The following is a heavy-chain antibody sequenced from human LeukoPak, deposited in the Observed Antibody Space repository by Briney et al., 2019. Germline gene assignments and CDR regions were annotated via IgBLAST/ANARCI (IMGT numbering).Heavy chain of an antibody. Sequence: ASVKVSCKASGGTFSSYAISWVRQAPGQGLEWMGRIIPIFGTANYAQKFQGRVTITTDESTSTAYMELSSLRSEDTAAYYCARRLSVADPFDYWGQGTLVTVSS. CDR2: IIPIFGTA. J-gene: IGHJ4*02. CDR3: ARRLSVADPFDY. CDR1: GGTFSSYA. V-gene: IGHV1-69*05. D-gene: IGHD6-19*01.